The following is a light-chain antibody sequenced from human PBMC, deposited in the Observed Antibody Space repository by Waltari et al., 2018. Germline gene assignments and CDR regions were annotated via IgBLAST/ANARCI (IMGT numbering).Light chain of an antibody. CDR3: QQYYSSPFT. CDR2: WAS. CDR1: QSVLFSSNNRNY. V-gene: IGKV4-1*01. J-gene: IGKJ3*01. Sequence: DIVMTQSPDSLAVSLGEWATITCKSSQSVLFSSNNRNYLSWYRQKPGQSPKLVLYWASTRESGVPDRFSGSGSATDFTLTISSLQAEDVAVYYCQQYYSSPFTFGPGTKLEIK.